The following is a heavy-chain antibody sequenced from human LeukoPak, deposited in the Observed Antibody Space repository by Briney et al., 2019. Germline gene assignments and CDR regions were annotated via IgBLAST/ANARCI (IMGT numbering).Heavy chain of an antibody. CDR3: ARQINVLRFLEWTGGDWFDP. Sequence: SETLSLTCTVSGGSISSSSYYWGWIRQPPGKGLEWIGSNYYSGSTYYNPSLKSRVTISVDTSKNQFSLKLSSVTAADTAVYYCARQINVLRFLEWTGGDWFDPWGQGTLVTVSS. V-gene: IGHV4-39*01. J-gene: IGHJ5*02. CDR2: NYYSGST. CDR1: GGSISSSSYY. D-gene: IGHD3-3*01.